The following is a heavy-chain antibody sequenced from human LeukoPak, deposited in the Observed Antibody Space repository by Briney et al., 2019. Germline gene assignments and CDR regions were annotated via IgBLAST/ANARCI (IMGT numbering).Heavy chain of an antibody. D-gene: IGHD1-26*01. Sequence: SETLSLTCAVYGGSFSGYYWSWIRQPPGKGLEWIGEINHSGSTNYNPSLKSRVTKSVDTSKNQFSLKLSSVTAADTAVYYCASGRSRSGSYSLVYYYYGMDVWGQGTTVTVSS. CDR2: INHSGST. CDR1: GGSFSGYY. CDR3: ASGRSRSGSYSLVYYYYGMDV. V-gene: IGHV4-34*01. J-gene: IGHJ6*02.